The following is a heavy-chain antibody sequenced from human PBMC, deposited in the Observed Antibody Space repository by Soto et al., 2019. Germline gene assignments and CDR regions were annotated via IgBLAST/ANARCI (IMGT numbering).Heavy chain of an antibody. D-gene: IGHD1-26*01. V-gene: IGHV3-30-3*01. CDR3: ERRIQTFRIGAFDI. J-gene: IGHJ3*02. CDR1: GFTFSSYA. CDR2: ISYDGSNK. Sequence: GGSLRLSCAASGFTFSSYAMHWVRQAPGKGLEWVAVISYDGSNKYYADSVKGRFIISRDNAQNSLYLQMNSLRAEDAAVYYCERRIQTFRIGAFDIWGQGTKVTVSS.